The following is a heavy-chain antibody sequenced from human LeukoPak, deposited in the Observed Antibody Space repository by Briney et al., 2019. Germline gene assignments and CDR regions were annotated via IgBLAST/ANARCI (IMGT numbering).Heavy chain of an antibody. CDR2: IWYDGSNK. D-gene: IGHD1-1*01. J-gene: IGHJ6*02. CDR3: ARGTEYYYYGMDV. CDR1: GFTFSSYG. V-gene: IGHV3-33*01. Sequence: GSLRLSCAASGFTFSSYGMHWVRQAPGKGLEWVAVIWYDGSNKYYADSVKGRFTISRDNSKNTLYLQMNSLRAEDTAVYYCARGTEYYYYGMDVWGQGTTVTVSS.